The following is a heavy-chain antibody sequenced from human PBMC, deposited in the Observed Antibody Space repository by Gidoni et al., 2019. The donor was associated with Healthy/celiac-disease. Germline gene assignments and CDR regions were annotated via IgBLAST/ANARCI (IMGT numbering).Heavy chain of an antibody. CDR2: VCPGDTET. J-gene: IGHJ6*02. D-gene: IGHD5-12*01. Sequence: EVQLVQSGAVVKKPGASLKISCTGSGYSFTSYWIGWVRQVPGKGLEWMGIVCPGDTETEYSPTVQGQVTNATDKTISTAYMQWSCLKASDTAMYYCARSGYDSDYYGMDVWGQGTTVTVSS. CDR1: GYSFTSYW. CDR3: ARSGYDSDYYGMDV. V-gene: IGHV5-51*01.